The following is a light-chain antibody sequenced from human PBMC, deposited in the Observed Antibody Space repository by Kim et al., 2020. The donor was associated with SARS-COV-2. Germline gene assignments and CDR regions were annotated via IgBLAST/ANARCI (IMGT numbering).Light chain of an antibody. CDR3: QAWDSSTVV. CDR2: QDS. V-gene: IGLV3-1*01. CDR1: KLGDKY. J-gene: IGLJ2*01. Sequence: VSQGQTASITCSGEKLGDKYAGWNQKKPGQSPVLGIYQDSKRPSGIPERFSGSNSGNTATLTISGTQAMDEADYYCQAWDSSTVVFGGGTQLTVL.